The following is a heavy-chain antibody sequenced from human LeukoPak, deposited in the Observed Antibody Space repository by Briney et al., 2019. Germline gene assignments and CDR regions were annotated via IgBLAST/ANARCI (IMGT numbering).Heavy chain of an antibody. CDR3: AKDRESSR. CDR2: ISYDGTNK. D-gene: IGHD2-2*01. CDR1: GFTFSDYA. J-gene: IGHJ4*02. V-gene: IGHV3-30-3*01. Sequence: SGGSLRLSCAASGFTFSDYAMHWVRQAPGKGLEWVALISYDGTNKYYADSVKGRFTISRDNSRNTLYLHMNSLRAEDTAVYYCAKDRESSRWGQGTLVTVSS.